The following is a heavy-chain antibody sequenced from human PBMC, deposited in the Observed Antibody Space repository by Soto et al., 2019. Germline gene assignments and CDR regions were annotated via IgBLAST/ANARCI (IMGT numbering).Heavy chain of an antibody. V-gene: IGHV4-34*01. J-gene: IGHJ5*02. CDR3: ARGWSGLVIIRFDP. CDR1: GGSFSGYY. CDR2: VNHSGST. Sequence: QVQLQQWGAGLLKPSETLSLTCAVYGGSFSGYYWSWIRHPPGKGLEWIGEVNHSGSTNYNPSLKSRVTISVDTSKNQFSLKLSSVTAADTAVYYCARGWSGLVIIRFDPWGQGTLVTVSS. D-gene: IGHD3-9*01.